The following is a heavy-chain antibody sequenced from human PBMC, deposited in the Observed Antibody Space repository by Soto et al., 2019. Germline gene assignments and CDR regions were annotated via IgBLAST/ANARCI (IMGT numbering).Heavy chain of an antibody. Sequence: QITLKESGPTLAKPPQTLRLTCTFSGFSLSTSGLGVGWIRQPPGNALEWLALIFWDDDERYTPSPKSRPTITKDTSKNQVVLTMTNMDPVDTATYYCAHFKSLHPDYWGQGTVVTVSS. CDR1: GFSLSTSGLG. CDR2: IFWDDDE. D-gene: IGHD4-4*01. CDR3: AHFKSLHPDY. V-gene: IGHV2-5*02. J-gene: IGHJ4*02.